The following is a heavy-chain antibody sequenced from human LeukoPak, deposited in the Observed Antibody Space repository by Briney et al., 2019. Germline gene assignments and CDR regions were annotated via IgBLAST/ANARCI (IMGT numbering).Heavy chain of an antibody. CDR1: GYTFTSYD. CDR2: MNPNSGNT. CDR3: ARGQEADELLLDY. Sequence: ASVKVSCKASGYTFTSYDINWVRQATGQGLEWMGWMNPNSGNTGYAQKFQGRVTMTRNTSTSTAYMELSSLRSEDTAVYYCARGQEADELLLDYWGQGTLVTVSS. J-gene: IGHJ4*02. D-gene: IGHD2-15*01. V-gene: IGHV1-8*01.